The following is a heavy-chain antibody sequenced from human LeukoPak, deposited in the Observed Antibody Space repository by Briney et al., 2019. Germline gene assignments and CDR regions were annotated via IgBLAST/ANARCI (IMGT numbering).Heavy chain of an antibody. Sequence: GGSLRLSCAGSGFTFSNYGMHWVRQAPGRGLEWVALIWFDGSNKDYADSVKGRFTVSRDNSKNTLYLQMNSLRAEDTAVYYCAKANRDHLSHYYGVDVWGQGTTVVVSS. CDR2: IWFDGSNK. CDR1: GFTFSNYG. J-gene: IGHJ6*02. D-gene: IGHD3-10*01. CDR3: AKANRDHLSHYYGVDV. V-gene: IGHV3-30*02.